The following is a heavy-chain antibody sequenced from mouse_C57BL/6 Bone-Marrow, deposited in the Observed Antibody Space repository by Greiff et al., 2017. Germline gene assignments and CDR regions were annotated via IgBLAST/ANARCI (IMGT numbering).Heavy chain of an antibody. CDR1: GYTFTSYW. Sequence: VQLQQPGAELVKPGASVKMSCKASGYTFTSYWITWVKQRPGQGLEWIGEIYPGSGNTNYNEKFKSKATLTVDTSSSTAYMQLSSLTSEDSAVVYGASWGFDAMDYWGQGTSGTVSS. CDR2: IYPGSGNT. J-gene: IGHJ4*01. V-gene: IGHV1-55*01. CDR3: ASWGFDAMDY.